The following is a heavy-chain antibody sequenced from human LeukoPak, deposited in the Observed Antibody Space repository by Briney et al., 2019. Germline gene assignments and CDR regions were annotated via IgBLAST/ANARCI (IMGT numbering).Heavy chain of an antibody. V-gene: IGHV3-20*04. J-gene: IGHJ4*02. CDR3: AREKYDSSGYYTDNYYFDY. D-gene: IGHD3-22*01. CDR2: IYWNGGSI. Sequence: GGSLRLSCAAPGFTFDDYGMTWVRQAPGKGLEWVSDIYWNGGSIGYADSVKGRFTVSRDNAKNSLYLQMNSLRAEDTAFYYCAREKYDSSGYYTDNYYFDYWGQGTLVTVSS. CDR1: GFTFDDYG.